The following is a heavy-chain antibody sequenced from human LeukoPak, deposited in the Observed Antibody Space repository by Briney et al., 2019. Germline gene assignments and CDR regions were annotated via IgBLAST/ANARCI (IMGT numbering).Heavy chain of an antibody. CDR1: GGSIGSGSYY. Sequence: PSQTLSLTCTVSGGSIGSGSYYWNWIRQPAGKGLEWIGRIYTSGSTNYNPSLKSRVTISVDTSKNQFSLKLSSVTAADTAVYYCAREAYYYDSSGYYLTFDYWGQGTLVTVSS. J-gene: IGHJ4*02. CDR2: IYTSGST. CDR3: AREAYYYDSSGYYLTFDY. V-gene: IGHV4-61*02. D-gene: IGHD3-22*01.